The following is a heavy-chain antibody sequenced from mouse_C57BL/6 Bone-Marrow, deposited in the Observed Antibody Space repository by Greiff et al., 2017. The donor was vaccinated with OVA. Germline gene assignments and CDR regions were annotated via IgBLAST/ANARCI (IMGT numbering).Heavy chain of an antibody. V-gene: IGHV1-18*01. CDR2: INPNNGGT. CDR1: GYTFTDYN. J-gene: IGHJ1*03. D-gene: IGHD1-1*01. CDR3: ARRDYYGSSYWYFDV. Sequence: VQLQQSGPELVKPGASVKIPCKASGYTFTDYNMDWVKQSHGKSLEWIGDINPNNGGTIYNQKFKGKATLTVDKSSSTAYMELRSLTSEDTAVYYCARRDYYGSSYWYFDVCGTGTTVTVSS.